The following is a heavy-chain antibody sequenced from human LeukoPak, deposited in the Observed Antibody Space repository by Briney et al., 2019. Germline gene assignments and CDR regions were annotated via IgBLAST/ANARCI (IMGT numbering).Heavy chain of an antibody. D-gene: IGHD1-26*01. V-gene: IGHV3-21*01. J-gene: IGHJ3*02. CDR1: GFTFSSYS. CDR3: ARKDGIVGAPDAFDI. Sequence: GGSLRLSCAASGFTFSSYSMNWVRQAPGKGLEWVSSISSSSGYIYYADSVKGRFTISRDNAKNSLYLQMNSLRAEDTAVYYCARKDGIVGAPDAFDIWGQGTMVTVSS. CDR2: ISSSSGYI.